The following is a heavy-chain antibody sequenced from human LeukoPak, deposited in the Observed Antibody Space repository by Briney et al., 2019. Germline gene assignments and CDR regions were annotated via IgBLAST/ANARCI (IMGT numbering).Heavy chain of an antibody. D-gene: IGHD5-18*01. CDR2: IYSGGGT. J-gene: IGHJ4*02. V-gene: IGHV3-53*01. CDR3: AGDQHSYGNFDY. Sequence: QPGGSLRLSCAASGFTVSSNYMSRVRQAPGKGLEWVSVIYSGGGTYYADSVKGRFTISRDNSKNTLYLQMNSLTAEDTAVYYCAGDQHSYGNFDYWGQGTLVTVSS. CDR1: GFTVSSNY.